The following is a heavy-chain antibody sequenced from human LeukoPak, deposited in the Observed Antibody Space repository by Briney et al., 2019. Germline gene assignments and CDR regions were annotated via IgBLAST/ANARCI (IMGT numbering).Heavy chain of an antibody. Sequence: ASVKVSCKVSGYTLTELSMHWVRQAPGKGLERMGGFDPEDGETIYAQKFQGRVTMTEDTSTDTAYMELSSLRSEDTAVYYCATVGEYSSSSPSDYWGQGTLVTVSS. D-gene: IGHD6-6*01. CDR2: FDPEDGET. CDR1: GYTLTELS. V-gene: IGHV1-24*01. J-gene: IGHJ4*02. CDR3: ATVGEYSSSSPSDY.